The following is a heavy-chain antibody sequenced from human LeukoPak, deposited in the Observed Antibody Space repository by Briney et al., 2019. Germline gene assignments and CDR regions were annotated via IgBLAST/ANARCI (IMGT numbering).Heavy chain of an antibody. CDR3: ARDSDDGGYVNYFDY. CDR2: ISSSSSYI. V-gene: IGHV3-21*01. J-gene: IGHJ4*02. CDR1: GFTFSSYS. Sequence: GGSLRLSCAASGFTFSSYSMNWVRQAPGKGLEWVSSISSSSSYIYYADSVKGRFTISRGNAKNSLYLQMNSLRAEDTAVYYCARDSDDGGYVNYFDYWGQGTLVTVSS. D-gene: IGHD5-12*01.